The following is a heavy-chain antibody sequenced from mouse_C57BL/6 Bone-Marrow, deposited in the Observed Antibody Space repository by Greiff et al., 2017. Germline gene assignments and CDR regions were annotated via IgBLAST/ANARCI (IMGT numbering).Heavy chain of an antibody. Sequence: EVKVVESGGGLVQSGRSLRLSCATSGFTFSDFYMEWVRQAPGKGLEWIAASRNKANDYTTEYSASVKGRFIVSRDTSQSILYLQMNALRAEDTAIYYCAREIYYGNQDRCCDVWGTGTTVTVSS. V-gene: IGHV7-1*01. CDR1: GFTFSDFY. J-gene: IGHJ1*03. CDR3: AREIYYGNQDRCCDV. D-gene: IGHD2-1*01. CDR2: SRNKANDYTT.